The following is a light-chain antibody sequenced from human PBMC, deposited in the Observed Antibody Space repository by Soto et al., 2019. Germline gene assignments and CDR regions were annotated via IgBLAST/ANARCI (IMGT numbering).Light chain of an antibody. CDR2: SAS. CDR3: QQYNKWPLT. CDR1: QSVNNN. Sequence: EIVMTQSPVTLSVCPGERATLSCTASQSVNNNVAWYQQKPGHTPRLLIYSASIGATGTPARFSGSGSGSDFTLTISSLQSEDFAVYYCQQYNKWPLTFGPGTKVD. V-gene: IGKV3-15*01. J-gene: IGKJ3*01.